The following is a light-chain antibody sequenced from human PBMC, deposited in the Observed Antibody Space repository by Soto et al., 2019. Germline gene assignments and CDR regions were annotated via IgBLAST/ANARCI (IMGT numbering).Light chain of an antibody. J-gene: IGKJ1*01. Sequence: DIQMPQSPPTLSASVGDRVTITCRSSQSIRNYLAWYQQMPGKAPKLLIYGAYNLQSGVPSRFSGSGSGTEFTLTISSLQPDDFATYFCQHHNSYSQTFGQGTKVEIK. CDR3: QHHNSYSQT. CDR1: QSIRNY. CDR2: GAY. V-gene: IGKV1-5*01.